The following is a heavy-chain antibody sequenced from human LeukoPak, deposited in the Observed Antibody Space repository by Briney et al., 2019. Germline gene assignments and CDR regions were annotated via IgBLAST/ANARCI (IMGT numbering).Heavy chain of an antibody. CDR1: GFTFSDYT. CDR3: ARGVTSWPQGPYHFDY. CDR2: IQSNGNEM. V-gene: IGHV3-30*02. J-gene: IGHJ4*02. D-gene: IGHD2-2*01. Sequence: GGSLRLSCAVSGFTFSDYTMNWVRQAPGKELAWVASIQSNGNEMYSSDSLKDRFTISRDNSKNTLYLQLNTVRPEDTAVFYCARGVTSWPQGPYHFDYWGQGILITVSS.